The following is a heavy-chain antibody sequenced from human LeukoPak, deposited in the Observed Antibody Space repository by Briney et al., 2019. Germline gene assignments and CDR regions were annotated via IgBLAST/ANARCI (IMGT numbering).Heavy chain of an antibody. CDR2: IYYSGST. CDR1: GGSISSGDYY. J-gene: IGHJ5*02. CDR3: ARRSYVGSGSYWNWFDP. D-gene: IGHD3-10*01. Sequence: PSETLSLTCTVSGGSISSGDYYWSWIRQPPGKGLEWIGYIYYSGSTYYNPSLKSRVTISVDTSKNQFSLKLSSVTAADTAVYYCARRSYVGSGSYWNWFDPWGQGTLVTVSS. V-gene: IGHV4-30-4*01.